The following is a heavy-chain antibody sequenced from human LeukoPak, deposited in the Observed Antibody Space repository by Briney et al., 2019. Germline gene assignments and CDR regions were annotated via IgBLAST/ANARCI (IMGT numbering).Heavy chain of an antibody. CDR2: ISSSSTTI. CDR1: GFTFSSYN. Sequence: PGGSLRLSCAASGFTFSSYNMNWIRQAPGKGLEWVSYISSSSTTIYYADSVKGRFTISRDNAKNSLYLQMNSLRAEDTAVYYCASDFRDFNMDVWGKGTTVTVSS. D-gene: IGHD3-3*01. CDR3: ASDFRDFNMDV. V-gene: IGHV3-48*04. J-gene: IGHJ6*03.